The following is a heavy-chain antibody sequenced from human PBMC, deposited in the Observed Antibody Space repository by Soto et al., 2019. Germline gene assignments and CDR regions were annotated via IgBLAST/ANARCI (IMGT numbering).Heavy chain of an antibody. V-gene: IGHV4-30-4*01. CDR1: GGSIKSDYY. J-gene: IGHJ6*02. CDR3: ARGRPNYFYYGLDV. CDR2: KYYSGAT. Sequence: NPSETLSLTCTVSGGSIKSDYYWTWVRQTPGGGLEWMGYKYYSGATDSDPSLKRRVSFSVDTSKNQFYLNLTSVTVADTAVYYCARGRPNYFYYGLDVWGQGIPVTVSS.